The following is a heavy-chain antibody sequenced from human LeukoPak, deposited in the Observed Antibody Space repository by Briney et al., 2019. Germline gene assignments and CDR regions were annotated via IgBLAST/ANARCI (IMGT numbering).Heavy chain of an antibody. J-gene: IGHJ4*02. CDR2: ISSSSSYI. CDR3: ARDLSPDVEMATIGYDY. Sequence: GGSLRLFCAASGFTFGSYSMNWVRQAPGKGLEWVSSISSSSSYIYYADSVKGRFTISRDNAKNSLYLQMNSLRAEDTAVYYCARDLSPDVEMATIGYDYWGQGTLVTVSS. V-gene: IGHV3-21*01. CDR1: GFTFGSYS. D-gene: IGHD5-24*01.